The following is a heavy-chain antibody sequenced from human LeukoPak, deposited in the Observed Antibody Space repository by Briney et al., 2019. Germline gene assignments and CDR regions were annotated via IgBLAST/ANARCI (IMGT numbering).Heavy chain of an antibody. J-gene: IGHJ4*02. Sequence: SVKVSCKASGGIFSKSVISWVRQAAGQGLEWMGGIIPMFATANYAQNFQGRLTITADESTNTAQMELSSLRSEDTAVYYCATTVFWGQGTLVTVSS. CDR3: ATTVF. CDR2: IIPMFATA. V-gene: IGHV1-69*13. D-gene: IGHD4-11*01. CDR1: GGIFSKSV.